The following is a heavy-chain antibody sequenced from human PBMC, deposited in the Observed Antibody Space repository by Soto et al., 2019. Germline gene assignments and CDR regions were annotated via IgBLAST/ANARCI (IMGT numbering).Heavy chain of an antibody. CDR2: IYYSGST. J-gene: IGHJ4*02. D-gene: IGHD3-9*01. Sequence: QLXXQXSGPGLVKPSEXLSLTCTXSGGSISXSSYYWGWIRQPPGKGLEWMGSIYYSGSTYYNPALKSRVTISVDTSKNQFSLKLSSVTAADTAVYYCARGFYDILTGYYNAPDYWGQGTLVTVSS. CDR3: ARGFYDILTGYYNAPDY. CDR1: GGSISXSSYY. V-gene: IGHV4-39*01.